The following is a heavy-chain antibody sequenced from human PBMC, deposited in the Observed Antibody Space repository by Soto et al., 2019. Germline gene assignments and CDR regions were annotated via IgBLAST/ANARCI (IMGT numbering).Heavy chain of an antibody. CDR2: ISGSGGST. J-gene: IGHJ4*02. CDR3: ASRGSGSLSDY. CDR1: GFTFSSYA. D-gene: IGHD2-15*01. Sequence: EVQLLESGGGLVQPGGSLRLSCAASGFTFSSYAMRWVRQAPGKGLEWVSAISGSGGSTYYADSVKGRSTISRDNSKNTLYLPMTSLRAEDPAVYSFASRGSGSLSDYWCPVTLVTVSS. V-gene: IGHV3-23*01.